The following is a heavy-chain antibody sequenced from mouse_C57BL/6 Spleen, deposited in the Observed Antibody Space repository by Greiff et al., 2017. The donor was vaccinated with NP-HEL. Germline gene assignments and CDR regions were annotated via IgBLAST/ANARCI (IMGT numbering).Heavy chain of an antibody. CDR1: GYTFTSYW. CDR3: ARITTVVAKGYAMDY. J-gene: IGHJ4*01. V-gene: IGHV1-50*01. Sequence: VQLQQPGAELVKPGASVKLSCKASGYTFTSYWMQWVKQRPGQGLEWIGEIDPSDSYTNYNQKFKGKATLTVDTSSSTAYMQLSSLTSEDSAVYYCARITTVVAKGYAMDYWGQGTSVPVSS. D-gene: IGHD1-1*01. CDR2: IDPSDSYT.